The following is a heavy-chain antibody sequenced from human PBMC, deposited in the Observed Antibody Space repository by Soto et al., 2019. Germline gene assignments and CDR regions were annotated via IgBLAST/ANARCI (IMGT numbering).Heavy chain of an antibody. CDR3: IKASTVTGVGGYR. CDR1: GFAFSSYW. V-gene: IGHV3-74*03. J-gene: IGHJ5*02. CDR2: ISSDGRNT. D-gene: IGHD6-19*01. Sequence: EVQLVESGGGLVQPGGSLRLSCAASGFAFSSYWMQWVRQAPGKGPVWVSRISSDGRNTTYADFVKGRFTISRDKAENTLHLQITSLTDADPAVYYCIKASTVTGVGGYRWGQGTLVTVSS.